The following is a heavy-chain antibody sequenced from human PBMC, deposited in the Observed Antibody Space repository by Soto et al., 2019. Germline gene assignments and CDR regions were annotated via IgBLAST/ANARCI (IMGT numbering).Heavy chain of an antibody. Sequence: PSETLSLTCTVSGGSISSGGYYWSWIRQHPGKGLEWIGYIYYSGSTCYNPSLKSRVTISVDTSKNQFSLKLSSVTAADTAVYYCARGDFEADAFDIWGQGTMVTVSS. D-gene: IGHD3-9*01. CDR1: GGSISSGGYY. V-gene: IGHV4-31*03. CDR2: IYYSGST. CDR3: ARGDFEADAFDI. J-gene: IGHJ3*02.